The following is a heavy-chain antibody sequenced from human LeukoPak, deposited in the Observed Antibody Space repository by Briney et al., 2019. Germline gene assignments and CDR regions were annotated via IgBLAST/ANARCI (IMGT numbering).Heavy chain of an antibody. V-gene: IGHV1-69*05. J-gene: IGHJ3*02. CDR1: GGTFSSYA. Sequence: SVKVSCKASGGTFSSYAISWVRQAPGQGLEWMGRIIPIFGTADYAQKFQGRVTITTDESTSTAYMELSSLRSEDTAVYYCARDPDYYDSSGYYLVDAFDIWGQGTMVTVSS. D-gene: IGHD3-22*01. CDR2: IIPIFGTA. CDR3: ARDPDYYDSSGYYLVDAFDI.